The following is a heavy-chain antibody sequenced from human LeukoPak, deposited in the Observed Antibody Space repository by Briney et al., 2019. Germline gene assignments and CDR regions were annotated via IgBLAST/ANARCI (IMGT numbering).Heavy chain of an antibody. CDR2: ISAYNGNT. CDR1: GYTFTSYG. CDR3: ARDPPYSSGWYSSDY. Sequence: ASVKVSCKASGYTFTSYGISWVRQAPGQGLEWMGWISAYNGNTNYAQKLQGRVTMTTDTSTSTAYMELRSLRSDDTAVYYCARDPPYSSGWYSSDYWGQGTLVTVSS. D-gene: IGHD6-19*01. V-gene: IGHV1-18*01. J-gene: IGHJ4*02.